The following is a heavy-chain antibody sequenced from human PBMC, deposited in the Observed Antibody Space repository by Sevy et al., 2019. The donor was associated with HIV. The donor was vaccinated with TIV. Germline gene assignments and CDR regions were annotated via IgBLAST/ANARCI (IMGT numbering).Heavy chain of an antibody. Sequence: GGSLRLSCAASGFTFNAYSMNWVRQAPGKGLEWVSSISSSGDHIYYADSVKGRFTVSRDNAKTSLYLQINSLRVEDTALYYCASFSGSYWGQGTLVTVSS. CDR3: ASFSGSY. CDR2: ISSSGDHI. J-gene: IGHJ4*02. CDR1: GFTFNAYS. V-gene: IGHV3-21*01. D-gene: IGHD1-26*01.